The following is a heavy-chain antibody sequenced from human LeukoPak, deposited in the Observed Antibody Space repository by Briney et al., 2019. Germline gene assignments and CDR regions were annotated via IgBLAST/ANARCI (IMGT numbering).Heavy chain of an antibody. CDR2: IISSDSYI. V-gene: IGHV3-21*01. CDR3: ARQFCSGKSCYYKPFDY. CDR1: GFSFNTYS. J-gene: IGHJ4*02. Sequence: PGGSLRPSCAASGFSFNTYSMSCVRQPPGRGPEWVSSIISSDSYIYYADSVKGRFTVPRDNAENSLYLQMNSLRTEDTAVYYCARQFCSGKSCYYKPFDYWGQGTLVTVSS. D-gene: IGHD2-15*01.